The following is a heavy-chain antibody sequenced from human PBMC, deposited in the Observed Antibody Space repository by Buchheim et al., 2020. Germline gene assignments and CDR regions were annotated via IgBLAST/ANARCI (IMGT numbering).Heavy chain of an antibody. CDR3: ARASNYYGSGSYSY. V-gene: IGHV4-34*01. Sequence: QVQLQESGPGLVKPSETLSLTCAVYGGSFSGYYWSWIRQPPGKGLEWIGEINHSGSTNYNPSLKSRVTISVDTSKNQFSLKLSSVTAADTAVYYCARASNYYGSGSYSYWGQGTL. CDR2: INHSGST. J-gene: IGHJ4*02. D-gene: IGHD3-10*01. CDR1: GGSFSGYY.